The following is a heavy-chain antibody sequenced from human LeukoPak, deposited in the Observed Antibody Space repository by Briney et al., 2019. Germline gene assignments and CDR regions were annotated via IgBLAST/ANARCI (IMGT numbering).Heavy chain of an antibody. CDR3: AITGGQQLVGAYFDY. Sequence: SVKVSCKASGGTFSSYAISWVRQAPGQGLKWMGGIIPIFGTANYAQKFQGRVTITTDESTSTAYMELSSLRSEDTAVYYCAITGGQQLVGAYFDYWGQGTLVTVSS. V-gene: IGHV1-69*05. J-gene: IGHJ4*02. D-gene: IGHD6-13*01. CDR2: IIPIFGTA. CDR1: GGTFSSYA.